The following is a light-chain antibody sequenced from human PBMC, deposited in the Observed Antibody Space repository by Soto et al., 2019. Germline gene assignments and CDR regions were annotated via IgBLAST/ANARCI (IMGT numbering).Light chain of an antibody. CDR2: GAS. J-gene: IGKJ1*01. CDR3: QQYNTWPRT. Sequence: EIVMTQSPATLSVSPGERATLSCRASQSVSNNLAWYQQKPGQAPRLLIYGASTSATGIPARFSGSGSGTEFTLTISSLQSEDFALYYCQQYNTWPRTFGQGTKVDIK. V-gene: IGKV3-15*01. CDR1: QSVSNN.